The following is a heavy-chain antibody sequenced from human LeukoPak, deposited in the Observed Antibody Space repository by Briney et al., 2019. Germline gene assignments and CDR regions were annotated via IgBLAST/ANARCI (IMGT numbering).Heavy chain of an antibody. V-gene: IGHV4-39*07. CDR3: ARGHDYVWGSYRYLRTEYYYYMDV. CDR1: GGSISSSSYY. D-gene: IGHD3-16*02. CDR2: IYYSGST. J-gene: IGHJ6*03. Sequence: SETLSLTCTVSGGSISSSSYYWGWIRQPPGKGLEWIGSIYYSGSTNYNPSLKSRVTISVDTSKNQFSLKLSSVTAADTAVYYCARGHDYVWGSYRYLRTEYYYYMDVWGKGTTVTVSS.